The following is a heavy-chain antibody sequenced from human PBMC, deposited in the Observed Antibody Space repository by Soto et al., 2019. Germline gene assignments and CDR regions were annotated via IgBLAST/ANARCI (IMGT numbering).Heavy chain of an antibody. V-gene: IGHV3-21*01. CDR3: ARGRCRGASCYQTYAFDI. J-gene: IGHJ3*02. D-gene: IGHD2-15*01. CDR1: GFNFSSYT. Sequence: PGGSLRLSCAASGFNFSSYTMNWVRQAPGKGLEWVSSISSSSRYIYYADSVKGRFTISRDDAKNSLSLQMNSLRAEDTAVYYCARGRCRGASCYQTYAFDIWGQGTMVTVSS. CDR2: ISSSSRYI.